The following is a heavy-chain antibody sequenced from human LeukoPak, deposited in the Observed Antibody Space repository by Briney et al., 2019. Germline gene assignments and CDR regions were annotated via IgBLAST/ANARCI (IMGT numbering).Heavy chain of an antibody. CDR3: ARPPSLGYCSGGSCYGRGAWFDR. Sequence: PSETLSLTCAVSGGSVSSSNWWSWVRRPPGKGLEWIGQIYHSGSTNYNPSLKSRVTISVDKSKNQFSLKLRSVTAVDTAVYYCARPPSLGYCSGGSCYGRGAWFDRWGQGTLVTVSS. CDR1: GGSVSSSNW. D-gene: IGHD2-15*01. V-gene: IGHV4-4*02. J-gene: IGHJ5*02. CDR2: IYHSGST.